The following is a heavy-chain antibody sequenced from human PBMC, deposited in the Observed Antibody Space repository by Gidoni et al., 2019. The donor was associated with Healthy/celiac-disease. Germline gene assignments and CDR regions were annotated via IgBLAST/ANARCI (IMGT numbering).Heavy chain of an antibody. CDR1: GGSISSGGYY. J-gene: IGHJ5*02. V-gene: IGHV4-31*03. D-gene: IGHD3-22*01. Sequence: QVQLQESGPGLVKPSQTLSLTCTVSGGSISSGGYYWSWIRQHPGKGLEWIGYIYYSGGTYYNPSLKSRVTISVDTSKNQFSLKLSSVTAADTAVYYCARYGDGGYDSSGPNWFDPWGQGTLVTVSS. CDR3: ARYGDGGYDSSGPNWFDP. CDR2: IYYSGGT.